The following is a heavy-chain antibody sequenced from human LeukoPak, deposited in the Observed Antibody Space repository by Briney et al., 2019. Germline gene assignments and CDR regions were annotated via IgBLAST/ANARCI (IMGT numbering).Heavy chain of an antibody. D-gene: IGHD3-16*01. CDR3: ARLLEVIGGKPNWFDP. V-gene: IGHV4-59*01. J-gene: IGHJ5*02. CDR1: GGSISSYY. CDR2: IYYSGST. Sequence: SETLSLTCTVSGGSISSYYWSWIRQPPGNGLEWIGYIYYSGSTNYNPSLKSRVTISVDTSKNQFSLKLSSVTAADTAVYYCARLLEVIGGKPNWFDPWGQGTLVTVSS.